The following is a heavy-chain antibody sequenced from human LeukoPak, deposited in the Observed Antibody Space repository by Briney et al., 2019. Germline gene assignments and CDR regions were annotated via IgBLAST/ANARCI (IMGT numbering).Heavy chain of an antibody. J-gene: IGHJ4*02. D-gene: IGHD1-26*01. CDR3: ARRGGSGRAFDY. V-gene: IGHV4-39*01. Sequence: SETLSLTCSVAGASISGGTYYWGWIRQPPGKGLEWIGSIYYTGSTYDNPSLKSRVTISVDTSKNQFSLKLSSVTAADTAVYYCARRGGSGRAFDYWGQGTLVTVSS. CDR2: IYYTGST. CDR1: GASISGGTYY.